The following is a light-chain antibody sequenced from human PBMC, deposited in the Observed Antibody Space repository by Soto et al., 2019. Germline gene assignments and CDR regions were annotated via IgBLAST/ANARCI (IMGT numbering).Light chain of an antibody. V-gene: IGKV3-20*01. J-gene: IGKJ1*01. CDR3: QQYGHLGT. CDR1: QSVSSNY. Sequence: EIVLTQSPGTLSLSPGERATLSCRASQSVSSNYLAWYQQKPGQAPRLHIYGTSSRATGIPDRFSGGGSGTDFTLTISRLEPEDFAVYYCQQYGHLGTFGQGTKVEIK. CDR2: GTS.